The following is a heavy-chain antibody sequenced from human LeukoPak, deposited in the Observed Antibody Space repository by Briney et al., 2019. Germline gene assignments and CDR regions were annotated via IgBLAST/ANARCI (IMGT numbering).Heavy chain of an antibody. CDR2: ISGSGGST. CDR3: AKQRYGSGGLFDY. J-gene: IGHJ4*02. Sequence: PGGSLRLYCAAPGFTFSSYAMSWVRQAPGKGLEWVSAISGSGGSTYYADSVKGRFTISRDNSKNTLYLQMNSLRAEDTAVYYCAKQRYGSGGLFDYWGQGTLVTVSS. D-gene: IGHD3-10*01. V-gene: IGHV3-23*01. CDR1: GFTFSSYA.